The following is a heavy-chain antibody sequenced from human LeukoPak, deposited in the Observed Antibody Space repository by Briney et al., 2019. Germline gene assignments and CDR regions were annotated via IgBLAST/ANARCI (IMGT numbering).Heavy chain of an antibody. Sequence: SETLSLTCTVSGGSISSYYWSWVRQPPGKGLEWVGYIYYSGSTNYNPSLKSRVTISVDTSNNQFSLKLSSVTAADTAVYYCARKGLGGYFDYWGQGTLVTVSS. V-gene: IGHV4-59*08. D-gene: IGHD3/OR15-3a*01. J-gene: IGHJ4*02. CDR3: ARKGLGGYFDY. CDR2: IYYSGST. CDR1: GGSISSYY.